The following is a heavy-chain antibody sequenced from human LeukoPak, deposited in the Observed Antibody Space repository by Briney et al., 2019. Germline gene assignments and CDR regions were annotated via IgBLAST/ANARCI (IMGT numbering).Heavy chain of an antibody. CDR3: ARDRGTTVTTGKGGWFDP. J-gene: IGHJ5*02. V-gene: IGHV1-69*05. CDR2: IIPIFGTA. CDR1: GGTFSSYA. Sequence: GASVKVSCKASGGTFSSYAISWVRQAPGQGLEWMGGIIPIFGTANYAQKFQGRVTITTDESTSTAYMELSSLRSEDTAVYYCARDRGTTVTTGKGGWFDPWGQGTLVTVSS. D-gene: IGHD4-17*01.